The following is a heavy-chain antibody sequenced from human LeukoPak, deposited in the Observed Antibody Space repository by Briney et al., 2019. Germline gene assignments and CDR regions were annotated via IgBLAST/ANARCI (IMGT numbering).Heavy chain of an antibody. CDR2: ISYDGSNK. CDR1: GFTLSSHR. CDR3: ARDLLEVDTAMGGYDY. Sequence: GGSMRLSCAASGFTLSSHRMSWIRQAPGKGLEWVAVISYDGSNKYSAASVKGRFTISRDNSKNTLYLQMTSLRAEDTAVYYCARDLLEVDTAMGGYDYWGQGTLATVSS. V-gene: IGHV3-30*03. D-gene: IGHD5-18*01. J-gene: IGHJ4*02.